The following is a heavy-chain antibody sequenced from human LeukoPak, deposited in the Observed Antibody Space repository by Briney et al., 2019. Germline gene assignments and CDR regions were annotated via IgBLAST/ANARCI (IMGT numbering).Heavy chain of an antibody. CDR1: GGSITSTNW. V-gene: IGHV4-4*02. Sequence: PSGTLSLTCGVSGGSITSTNWWSWVRQPPGQGLEWIGEISLRGRTNYNPSLNSRVTMSLDESKNQLSLNLTSVTAADTAIYYCSRESRPFCPFGYWGQGTLVTVPS. J-gene: IGHJ4*02. D-gene: IGHD2-2*01. CDR2: ISLRGRT. CDR3: SRESRPFCPFGY.